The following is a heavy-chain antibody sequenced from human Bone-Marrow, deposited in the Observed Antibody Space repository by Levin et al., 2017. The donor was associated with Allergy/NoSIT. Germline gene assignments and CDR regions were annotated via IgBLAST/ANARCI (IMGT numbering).Heavy chain of an antibody. D-gene: IGHD6-19*01. CDR1: GFTFRSYA. V-gene: IGHV3-23*01. CDR2: ISGSGDER. J-gene: IGHJ4*02. Sequence: QSGESLKISCAASGFTFRSYAMSWVRQAPGKGLEWVSSISGSGDERYYADSVKGRFTISRDNSKNTLYLQMNSLRAEDTAVYYCAKVGGWPPHYWGQGTLITVSS. CDR3: AKVGGWPPHY.